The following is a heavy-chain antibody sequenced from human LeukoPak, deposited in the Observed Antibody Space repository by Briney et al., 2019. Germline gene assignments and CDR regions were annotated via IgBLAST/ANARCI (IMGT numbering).Heavy chain of an antibody. CDR3: AKDPTLYYGSGSYAFVY. CDR2: ISGSGGST. V-gene: IGHV3-23*01. Sequence: GGSLRLSCAASGFTFSSYAMSWVRQAPGKGLEWVSAISGSGGSTYYADSVKGRFTISRDNSKNTLYLQMNSLRAEDTAVYYCAKDPTLYYGSGSYAFVYWGQGTLVTVSS. D-gene: IGHD3-10*01. CDR1: GFTFSSYA. J-gene: IGHJ4*02.